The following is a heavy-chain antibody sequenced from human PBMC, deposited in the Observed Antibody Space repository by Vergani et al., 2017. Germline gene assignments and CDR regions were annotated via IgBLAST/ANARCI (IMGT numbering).Heavy chain of an antibody. J-gene: IGHJ5*02. CDR2: INPNSGGT. D-gene: IGHD3-10*01. CDR1: GYTFTGYY. CDR3: ARVRLTMVRGVLLRAAPYNWFDP. Sequence: QVQLVQSGAEVKKPGASVKVSCTASGYTFTGYYMHWVRQAPGQGLEWMGWINPNSGGTNYAQKFQGRVTMTRDTSISTAYMELSRLRSDDTAVYYCARVRLTMVRGVLLRAAPYNWFDPWGQGTLVTVSS. V-gene: IGHV1-2*02.